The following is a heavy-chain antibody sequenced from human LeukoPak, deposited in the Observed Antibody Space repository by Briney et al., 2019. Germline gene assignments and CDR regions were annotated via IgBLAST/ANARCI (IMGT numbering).Heavy chain of an antibody. V-gene: IGHV4-59*02. J-gene: IGHJ4*02. CDR3: ARGPIPDY. Sequence: PSETLSLTCSVSGVSVIRHYWGWIRQPPGKGLEWLGHISYSGSTNYNPSLKSRVTMSLDTSKNQFSLNLNSVTTADTAVYFCARGPIPDYWGQGALVTVSS. CDR2: ISYSGST. CDR1: GVSVIRHY.